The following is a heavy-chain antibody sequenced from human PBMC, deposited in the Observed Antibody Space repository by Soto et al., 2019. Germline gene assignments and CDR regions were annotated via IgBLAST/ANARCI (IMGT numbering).Heavy chain of an antibody. V-gene: IGHV4-59*01. D-gene: IGHD3-3*01. CDR3: ARMIYYDFWSGYLDY. Sequence: SETLSLTCTVSGGSISSYYWSWIRQPPGKGLEWIGYIYYSGSTNYNPSLKSRVTISVDTSKNQFSLKLSSVTAAETAVYDCARMIYYDFWSGYLDYWGQGTLVTVSS. CDR2: IYYSGST. CDR1: GGSISSYY. J-gene: IGHJ4*02.